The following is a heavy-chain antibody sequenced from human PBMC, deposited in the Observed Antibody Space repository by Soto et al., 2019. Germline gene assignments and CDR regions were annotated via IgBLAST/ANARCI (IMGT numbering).Heavy chain of an antibody. CDR1: GDSVSNKSAA. CDR3: ARDRSPGSTSWYVC. D-gene: IGHD2-2*01. Sequence: SQTLSLTCAISGDSVSNKSAAWNWIRQSPSRGLEWLGRTYYTSRWYNDYAVSVMGRITINPDTSRNQFSLQLNSVTPEDTAVYYCARDRSPGSTSWYVCWGQGALVTAPQ. V-gene: IGHV6-1*01. CDR2: TYYTSRWYN. J-gene: IGHJ5*01.